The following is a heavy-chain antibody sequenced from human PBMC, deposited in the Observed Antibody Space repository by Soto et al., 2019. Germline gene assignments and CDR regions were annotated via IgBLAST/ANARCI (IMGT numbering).Heavy chain of an antibody. Sequence: GGSLRLSCAASRFTFSSYAMHWVRQAPGKGLEWVAVISYDGNNKDYGDSVKGRFTISRDNSKNTLYLQMNSLRAEDTAVYYCAKDAAYCSSTSCYGMDVWGQGTTVTVSS. D-gene: IGHD2-2*01. J-gene: IGHJ6*02. V-gene: IGHV3-30-3*01. CDR1: RFTFSSYA. CDR2: ISYDGNNK. CDR3: AKDAAYCSSTSCYGMDV.